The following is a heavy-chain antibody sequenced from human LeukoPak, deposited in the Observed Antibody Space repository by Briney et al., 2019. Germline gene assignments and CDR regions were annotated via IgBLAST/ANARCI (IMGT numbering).Heavy chain of an antibody. Sequence: GGSLRLSCAASGFTFSSYAMHWVRQAPGKGLEYVSAISSNGGSTYYANSVKGRFTISRDNSKNTLYLQMGSLRAGDMAVYYCTSGVGCTSCYKSGDYYYHGMDVWGQGTTVTVSS. CDR1: GFTFSSYA. V-gene: IGHV3-64*01. CDR2: ISSNGGST. D-gene: IGHD2-2*02. J-gene: IGHJ6*02. CDR3: TSGVGCTSCYKSGDYYYHGMDV.